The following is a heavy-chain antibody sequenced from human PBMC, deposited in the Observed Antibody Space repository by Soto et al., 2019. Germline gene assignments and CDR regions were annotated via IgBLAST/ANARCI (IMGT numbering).Heavy chain of an antibody. Sequence: GGSLVLSCPATGFPFGDYAMSWFRQAPGKGQGWVGFIRSKAYGGTTEYAASVKGRFTISRDDSKSIAYLQMNSLKTEDTAVYYCTGYSSGWYQGGFDYWGQGT. CDR2: IRSKAYGGTT. D-gene: IGHD6-19*01. V-gene: IGHV3-49*03. CDR1: GFPFGDYA. J-gene: IGHJ4*02. CDR3: TGYSSGWYQGGFDY.